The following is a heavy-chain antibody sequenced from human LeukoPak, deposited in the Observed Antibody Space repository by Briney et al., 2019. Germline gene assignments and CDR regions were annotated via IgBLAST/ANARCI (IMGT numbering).Heavy chain of an antibody. Sequence: KASETLSLTCTVSGASFTRNYWSWIRQPPGKGLEWIGYIYYSGTTTYNPSLERRVTMSVDMSKTQFSLRLNSVTATDTAVYYCARLDCGGDCYVDYWGQGTLVTVSS. CDR2: IYYSGTT. D-gene: IGHD2-21*02. CDR3: ARLDCGGDCYVDY. V-gene: IGHV4-59*08. J-gene: IGHJ4*02. CDR1: GASFTRNY.